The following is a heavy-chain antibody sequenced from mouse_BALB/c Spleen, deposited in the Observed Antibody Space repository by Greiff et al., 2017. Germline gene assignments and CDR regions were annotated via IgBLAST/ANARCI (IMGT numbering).Heavy chain of an antibody. CDR1: GFNIKDTY. CDR3: ARPTMITTWFAY. CDR2: IDPANGNT. Sequence: SGAELVKPGASVKLSCTASGFNIKDTYMHWVKQRPEQGLEWIGRIDPANGNTKYDPKFQGKATITADTSSNTAYLQLSSLTSEDTAVYYCARPTMITTWFAYWGQGTLVTVYA. V-gene: IGHV14-3*02. J-gene: IGHJ3*01. D-gene: IGHD2-4*01.